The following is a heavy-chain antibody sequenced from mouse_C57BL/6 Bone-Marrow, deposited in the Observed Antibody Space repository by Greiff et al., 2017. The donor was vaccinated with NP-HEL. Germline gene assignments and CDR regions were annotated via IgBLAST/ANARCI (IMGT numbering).Heavy chain of an antibody. CDR2: IYPGDGDT. CDR1: GYAFSSYW. D-gene: IGHD1-1*01. CDR3: ARYYYYGSSYDY. V-gene: IGHV1-80*01. J-gene: IGHJ2*01. Sequence: QVQLKQSGAELVKPGASVKISCKASGYAFSSYWMNWVKQRPGKGLEWIGQIYPGDGDTNYNGKFKGKATLTADKSSSTAYMQLSSLTSEDSAVYFCARYYYYGSSYDYWGQGTTLTVSS.